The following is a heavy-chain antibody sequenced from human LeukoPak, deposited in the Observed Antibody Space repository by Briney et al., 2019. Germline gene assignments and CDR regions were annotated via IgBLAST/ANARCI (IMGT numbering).Heavy chain of an antibody. D-gene: IGHD6-6*01. V-gene: IGHV3-9*01. CDR3: ARDFGPSTAAWGAFDI. J-gene: IGHJ3*02. CDR1: GFTFDNFA. Sequence: PGRSLRLSCAASGFTFDNFAMHWVRQAPGKGLEWVSGITWNSRVKTYTPSVKGRFTISRDNAKKSLYLQMNSLRAEDTAVYYCARDFGPSTAAWGAFDIWAQGTMVIVSS. CDR2: ITWNSRVK.